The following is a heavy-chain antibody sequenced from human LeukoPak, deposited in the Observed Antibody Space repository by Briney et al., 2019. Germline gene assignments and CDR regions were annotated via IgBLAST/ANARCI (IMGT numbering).Heavy chain of an antibody. J-gene: IGHJ4*02. CDR1: GGSFSGYY. V-gene: IGHV4-34*01. CDR2: INHSGST. Sequence: SETLSLTCAVYGGSFSGYYWSWIRQPPGKGLEWIREINHSGSTNYNPSLKSRVTISVDTSKNQFSLKLSSVTAADTAVYYCARVYHYDSSGLVYFDYWGQGTLVTVSS. CDR3: ARVYHYDSSGLVYFDY. D-gene: IGHD3-22*01.